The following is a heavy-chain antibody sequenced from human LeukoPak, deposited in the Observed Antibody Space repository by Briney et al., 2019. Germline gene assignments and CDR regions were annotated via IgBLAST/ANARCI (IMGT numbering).Heavy chain of an antibody. J-gene: IGHJ5*02. CDR3: ARGDYDFWSGYYLPAP. CDR2: MNPNSGNT. CDR1: GYTFTSYD. V-gene: IGHV1-8*01. Sequence: ASVKVSCKASGYTFTSYDINWVRQATGQGLEWMGWMNPNSGNTGYAQKFQGRVTMTRNTSISTAYMELSSLRSEDTAVYYCARGDYDFWSGYYLPAPWGQGTLVTVSS. D-gene: IGHD3-3*01.